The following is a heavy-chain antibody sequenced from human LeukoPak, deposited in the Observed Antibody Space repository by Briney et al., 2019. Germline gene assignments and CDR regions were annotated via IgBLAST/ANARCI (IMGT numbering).Heavy chain of an antibody. CDR3: ARQPIYGDYAPPVSYYGMDV. D-gene: IGHD4-17*01. V-gene: IGHV5-10-1*01. CDR1: GYSFTSYW. CDR2: IDHSDSYT. Sequence: GESLKISCKGSGYSFTSYWISWVRQMPGKGLEWMGRIDHSDSYTNYSPSFQGHVTISADKSISTAYLQWSSLKASDTAMYYCARQPIYGDYAPPVSYYGMDVWGQGTTVTVSS. J-gene: IGHJ6*02.